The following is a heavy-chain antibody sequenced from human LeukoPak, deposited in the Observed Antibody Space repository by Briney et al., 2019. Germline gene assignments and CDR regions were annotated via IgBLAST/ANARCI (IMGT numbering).Heavy chain of an antibody. CDR1: GGSFSGYY. CDR2: INHSGST. CDR3: ARGVEVPAAGDYFDY. V-gene: IGHV4-34*01. Sequence: SETLSLTCAVYGGSFSGYYWSWIRQPPGKGLEWIGEINHSGSTNYNPSLKSRVTISVDTSMNQFSLKLSSVTAADTAVYYCARGVEVPAAGDYFDYWGQGTLVTVSS. J-gene: IGHJ4*02. D-gene: IGHD2-2*01.